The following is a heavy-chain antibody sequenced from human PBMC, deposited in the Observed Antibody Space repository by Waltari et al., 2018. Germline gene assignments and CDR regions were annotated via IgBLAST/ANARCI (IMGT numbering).Heavy chain of an antibody. CDR3: AREGIEIGYSSGWYDNWFDP. J-gene: IGHJ5*02. V-gene: IGHV1-69*08. CDR1: GGTFSSYT. D-gene: IGHD6-19*01. CDR2: IIPILGIA. Sequence: QVQLVQPGAEVKKPGSSVKVSCKASGGTFSSYTISWVRQAPGQGLEWMGRIIPILGIANYAQKFQGRVTITADKSTSTAYMELSSLRSEDTAVYYCAREGIEIGYSSGWYDNWFDPWGQGTLVTVSS.